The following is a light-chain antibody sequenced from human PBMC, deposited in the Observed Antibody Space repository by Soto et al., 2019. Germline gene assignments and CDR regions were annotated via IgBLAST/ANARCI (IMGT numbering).Light chain of an antibody. CDR2: DAS. CDR3: QQLAAT. V-gene: IGKV3-11*01. J-gene: IGKJ5*01. CDR1: HNVVNS. Sequence: EIVLTQSPATLSLSPGERATLSCRASHNVVNSLAWYQQRPGQTPRLLIYDASNRATGIPARFSGSGSETDFTLTISSLEPEDFAVYYCQQLAATFGQGTRLEIK.